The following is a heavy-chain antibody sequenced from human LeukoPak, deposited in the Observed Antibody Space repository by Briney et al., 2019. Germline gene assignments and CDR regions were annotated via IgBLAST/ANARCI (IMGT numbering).Heavy chain of an antibody. V-gene: IGHV4-59*01. Sequence: SETLPLTCTVSGGSISSYYWSWIRQPPGKGLEWVGYIYYSGSTNYNPSLKSRVTISVDTSKNQFSLKLSSVTAADTAVYYCARGGYCSSTSCPDLIVATTPADYYYYGMDVWGQGTTVTVSS. CDR2: IYYSGST. J-gene: IGHJ6*02. D-gene: IGHD2-2*01. CDR1: GGSISSYY. CDR3: ARGGYCSSTSCPDLIVATTPADYYYYGMDV.